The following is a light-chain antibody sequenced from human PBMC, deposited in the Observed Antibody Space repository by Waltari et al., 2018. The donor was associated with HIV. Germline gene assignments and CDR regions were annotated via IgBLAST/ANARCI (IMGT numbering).Light chain of an antibody. J-gene: IGKJ4*01. V-gene: IGKV3-15*01. CDR1: QIISSN. CDR2: GAS. Sequence: EIVMTQSPATLSVSPGDRATLSCRTSQIISSNLAWYQQKPGQAPRLLIYGASTRATGIPARFSGSGSGTEFTLTISSLQSEDFAVYYCQQYNNWPPLTFGGGTKVEIK. CDR3: QQYNNWPPLT.